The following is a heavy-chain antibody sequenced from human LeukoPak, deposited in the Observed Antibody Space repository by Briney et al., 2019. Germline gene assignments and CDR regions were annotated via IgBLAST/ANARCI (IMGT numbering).Heavy chain of an antibody. V-gene: IGHV3-23*01. Sequence: PGGSLRLSCVASQFTFSSYAMSWVRQAPGKGLEWVSAISGSGSSTYYADSVKGRFTISRDNSKNTLYLQMNSLRAEDTAVYYCAKERSMSSSTLLVGDYWGQGILVTVSS. CDR3: AKERSMSSSTLLVGDY. J-gene: IGHJ4*02. CDR2: ISGSGSST. CDR1: QFTFSSYA. D-gene: IGHD2-2*01.